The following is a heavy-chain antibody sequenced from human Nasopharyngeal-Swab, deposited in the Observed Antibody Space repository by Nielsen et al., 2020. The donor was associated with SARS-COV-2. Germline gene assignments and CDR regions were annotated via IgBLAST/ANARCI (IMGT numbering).Heavy chain of an antibody. CDR3: ARHYYYHMDI. Sequence: AETLSLTCTVSDSSISDDNWRGFVRQPRGRGLEWIGVIHHSGYSNYNSSLMSRVAISVDKSKNQFSLTLRFLTAADTAVYYCARHYYYHMDIWGEGTTVTVSS. CDR1: DSSISDDNW. CDR2: IHHSGYS. J-gene: IGHJ6*03. V-gene: IGHV4-4*02.